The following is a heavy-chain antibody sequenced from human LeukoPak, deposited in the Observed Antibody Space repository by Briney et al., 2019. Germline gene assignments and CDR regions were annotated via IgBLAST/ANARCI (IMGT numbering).Heavy chain of an antibody. CDR2: ISYDGSNK. Sequence: PGGSLRLSCAAPGFTFSSYGMHWVRQAPGKGLEWVAVISYDGSNKYYADSVKGRFTISRDNAKNSLYLQMNSPRAEDTAVYYCARAKRNGFDIWGQGTMVTVSS. CDR3: ARAKRNGFDI. CDR1: GFTFSSYG. V-gene: IGHV3-30*03. J-gene: IGHJ3*02.